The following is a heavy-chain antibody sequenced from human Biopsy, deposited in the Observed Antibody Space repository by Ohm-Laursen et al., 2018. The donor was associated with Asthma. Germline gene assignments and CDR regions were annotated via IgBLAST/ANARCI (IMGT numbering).Heavy chain of an antibody. Sequence: SLRLSCAASGFSFSDYYMTWMRQAPGQGLEWVANIKHDGSEKNHVDSLKGRFTISRDYSKNTLYLQMHSLRAEDTAVYYCARAYGGSFFSGSFDIWGQGTMVTVSS. CDR1: GFSFSDYY. V-gene: IGHV3-7*03. J-gene: IGHJ3*02. D-gene: IGHD4-23*01. CDR3: ARAYGGSFFSGSFDI. CDR2: IKHDGSEK.